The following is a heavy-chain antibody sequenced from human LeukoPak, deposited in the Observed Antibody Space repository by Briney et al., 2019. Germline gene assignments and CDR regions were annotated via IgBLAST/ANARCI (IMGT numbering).Heavy chain of an antibody. V-gene: IGHV3-43*02. J-gene: IGHJ4*02. Sequence: GGSLRLSCAASGFTFHNYAMHWVRQAPGKGLEWVSLIKGNGDTTYNADSGKGRFTISRDNSKNSLYLQINSLRTEDTALYYCAKDIGSGWSFDYWGPGTLITVS. CDR2: IKGNGDTT. CDR3: AKDIGSGWSFDY. D-gene: IGHD6-19*01. CDR1: GFTFHNYA.